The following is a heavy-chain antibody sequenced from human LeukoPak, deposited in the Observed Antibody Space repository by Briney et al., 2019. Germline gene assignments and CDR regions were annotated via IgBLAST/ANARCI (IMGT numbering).Heavy chain of an antibody. CDR3: ARGGYSYGDLDY. J-gene: IGHJ4*02. CDR2: INHSGST. V-gene: IGHV4-39*07. D-gene: IGHD5-18*01. CDR1: GGSISSSSYY. Sequence: PSETLSLTCTVSGGSISSSSYYWGWIRQPPGKGLEWIGEINHSGSTNYNPSLKSRVTISVDTSKNQFSLKLSSVTAADTAVYYCARGGYSYGDLDYWGQGTLVTVSS.